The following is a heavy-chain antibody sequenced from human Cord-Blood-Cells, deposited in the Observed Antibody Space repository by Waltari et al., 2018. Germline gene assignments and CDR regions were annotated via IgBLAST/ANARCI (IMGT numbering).Heavy chain of an antibody. CDR1: GFTVSSNH. CDR3: ARHRESSSFDY. D-gene: IGHD6-6*01. Sequence: EVQLVESGGGLIQPGGSLRLSCAASGFTVSSNHMSWVRQAPGKGLEVFSVINSGGSTYYADSVKGRLTISRDNSKNTLYLQMNSLRAEDTAVYYCARHRESSSFDYWGQGTLVTVSS. V-gene: IGHV3-53*01. CDR2: INSGGST. J-gene: IGHJ4*02.